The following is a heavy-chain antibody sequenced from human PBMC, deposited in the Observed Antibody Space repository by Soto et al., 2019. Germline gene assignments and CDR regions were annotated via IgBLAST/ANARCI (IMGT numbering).Heavy chain of an antibody. CDR1: GGPISNSY. D-gene: IGHD3-16*02. CDR3: ARHSPAFIYRPGPWAV. Sequence: SETLSLTCGVSGGPISNSYWSWIRQSPGKGLEWIGYIYSNGNTNYNPSLNSRLTISIDPSKNQFSLKLNSLSAADTAVYYCARHSPAFIYRPGPWAVWGQGTTVTVYS. V-gene: IGHV4-59*08. J-gene: IGHJ6*02. CDR2: IYSNGNT.